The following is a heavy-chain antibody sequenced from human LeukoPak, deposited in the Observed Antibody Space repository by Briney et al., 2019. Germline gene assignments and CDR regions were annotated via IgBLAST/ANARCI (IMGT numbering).Heavy chain of an antibody. CDR1: GFTVSSYW. CDR2: IKQDGSEK. J-gene: IGHJ4*02. Sequence: GGSLRLSCAASGFTVSSYWMSWVRQAPGKGLEWVANIKQDGSEKYYVDSVKGRFTISRDNAKNSLYLQMNSLRAEDTAVYYCARESSTPSYVDYWGQGTLVTVSS. V-gene: IGHV3-7*01. D-gene: IGHD6-6*01. CDR3: ARESSTPSYVDY.